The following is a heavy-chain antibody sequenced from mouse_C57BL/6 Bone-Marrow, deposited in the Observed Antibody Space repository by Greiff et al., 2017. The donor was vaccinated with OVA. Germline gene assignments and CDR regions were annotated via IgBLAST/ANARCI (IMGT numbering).Heavy chain of an antibody. Sequence: QVQLQQSGAELVKPGASVKISCKASGYAFSSYWMNWVKQRPGKGLEWIGQIYPGDGDTNYNGKFKGKATLTADKSSSTAYMQLSSLTSEDSAVYFCARSRGIYYDYDGLYYYAMDYWGQGTSVTVSS. CDR3: ARSRGIYYDYDGLYYYAMDY. CDR2: IYPGDGDT. D-gene: IGHD2-4*01. V-gene: IGHV1-80*01. J-gene: IGHJ4*01. CDR1: GYAFSSYW.